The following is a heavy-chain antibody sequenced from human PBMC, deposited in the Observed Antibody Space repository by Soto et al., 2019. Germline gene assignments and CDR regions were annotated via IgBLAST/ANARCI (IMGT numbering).Heavy chain of an antibody. CDR2: IIPIFGTA. CDR1: GGTFSSYA. CDR3: ASIAAAGPNYYYYGMDV. D-gene: IGHD6-13*01. Sequence: QVQLVQSGAEVKKPGSSVKVSCKASGGTFSSYAISWVRQAPGQGLEWMGGIIPIFGTANYAQKFQGRVTITADESTSTAYMELSSLRSEDTAVYYCASIAAAGPNYYYYGMDVWGQGTTVTVSS. J-gene: IGHJ6*02. V-gene: IGHV1-69*01.